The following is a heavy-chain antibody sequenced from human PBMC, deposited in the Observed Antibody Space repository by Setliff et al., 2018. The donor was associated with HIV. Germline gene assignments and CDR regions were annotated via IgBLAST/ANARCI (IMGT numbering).Heavy chain of an antibody. CDR3: ARQFGSGYYFDY. Sequence: SETLSLTCAVYGGSFSGYYWSWIRQSPGKELEWIGGINHSGSTNYNPSLKSRVAISVDTSKNQFSLKVASVTAADTALYYCARQFGSGYYFDYWGQATLVTVSS. J-gene: IGHJ4*02. V-gene: IGHV4-34*01. D-gene: IGHD3-22*01. CDR1: GGSFSGYY. CDR2: INHSGST.